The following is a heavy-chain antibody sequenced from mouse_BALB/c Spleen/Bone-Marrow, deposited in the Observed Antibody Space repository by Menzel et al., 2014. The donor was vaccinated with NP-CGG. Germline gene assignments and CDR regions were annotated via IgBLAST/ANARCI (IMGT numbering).Heavy chain of an antibody. Sequence: EAQLQESGAEPVKPGASVKLSCTASGFNIKDTYMHWVKQRPEQGLEWIGRIDPANGKTKYDPKFQGKATITADTSSNTAYLQLSSLTSEDTAVYYCARGHGYYVGYYFDNWGQGTTLTVSS. V-gene: IGHV14-3*02. CDR2: IDPANGKT. CDR3: ARGHGYYVGYYFDN. CDR1: GFNIKDTY. J-gene: IGHJ2*01. D-gene: IGHD2-3*01.